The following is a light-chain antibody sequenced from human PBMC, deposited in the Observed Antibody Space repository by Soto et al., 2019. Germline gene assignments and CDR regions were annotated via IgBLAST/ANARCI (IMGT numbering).Light chain of an antibody. CDR1: QSIGDY. Sequence: DIQVTQSPPSLSASVGDRVTITCRASQSIGDYLNWYQYRPGKAPNLLIYAASTLHGGVPSRFSGSGSGNDFTLTNSSLQPEDFATYYCQHTYTIPHTFGKGTRLYIK. V-gene: IGKV1-39*01. J-gene: IGKJ5*01. CDR3: QHTYTIPHT. CDR2: AAS.